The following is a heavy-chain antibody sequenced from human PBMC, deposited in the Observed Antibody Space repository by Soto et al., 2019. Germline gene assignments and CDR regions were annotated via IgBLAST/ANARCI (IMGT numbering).Heavy chain of an antibody. Sequence: PSETLSLTCTVSGGSISSGDYYWSWIRQPPGKGLEWIGYIYYSRSTYYNPSLKSRVLISGDTSKNQFSLKVTSVTAADTVVYYCARSDGPYWGQGTLVTVSS. CDR2: IYYSRST. CDR3: ARSDGPY. CDR1: GGSISSGDYY. V-gene: IGHV4-30-4*01. J-gene: IGHJ4*02.